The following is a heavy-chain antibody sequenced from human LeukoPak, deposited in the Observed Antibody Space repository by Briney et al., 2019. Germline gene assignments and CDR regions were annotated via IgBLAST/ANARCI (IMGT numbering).Heavy chain of an antibody. CDR3: ASGGAYMVRGVIPDY. CDR1: GFTFSSYS. Sequence: GGSLRLSCAASGFTFSSYSMNWVRQAPGKGLEWVSSISSSSSYIYYADSVKGRFTISRDNAKNSLYLQMNSLRAEDTAVYYCASGGAYMVRGVIPDYWGQGTLVTVSS. V-gene: IGHV3-21*01. CDR2: ISSSSSYI. D-gene: IGHD3-10*01. J-gene: IGHJ4*02.